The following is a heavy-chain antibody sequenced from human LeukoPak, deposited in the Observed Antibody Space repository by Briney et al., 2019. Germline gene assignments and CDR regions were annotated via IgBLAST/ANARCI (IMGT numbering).Heavy chain of an antibody. J-gene: IGHJ6*02. CDR2: ISSSSSYI. CDR3: ARADYVWGSYRYTPPNYYYGMDV. CDR1: GFTFSRYS. D-gene: IGHD3-16*02. Sequence: GGSLRLSCAASGFTFSRYSMNWVRQAPGKGLEWVSSISSSSSYIYYADSVKGRFTISRDNAKNSLYLQMNSLRAEDTAVYYCARADYVWGSYRYTPPNYYYGMDVWGQGTTVTVSS. V-gene: IGHV3-21*01.